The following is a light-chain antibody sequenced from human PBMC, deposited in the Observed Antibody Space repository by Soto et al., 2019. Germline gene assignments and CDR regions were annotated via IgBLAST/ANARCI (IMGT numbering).Light chain of an antibody. V-gene: IGKV1-27*01. Sequence: DIQMTQSPSSLSESVGDRVTITCRASQGISNYLSWYQQKPGKVPKLLIYAASTLQSGVPSRFSGSGSGTDFTLTISSLQPEDVATDYCQKYNSAPWTFGQGTKVEIK. J-gene: IGKJ1*01. CDR2: AAS. CDR3: QKYNSAPWT. CDR1: QGISNY.